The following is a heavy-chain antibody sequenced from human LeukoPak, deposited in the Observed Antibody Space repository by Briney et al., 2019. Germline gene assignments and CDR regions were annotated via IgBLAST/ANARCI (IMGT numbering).Heavy chain of an antibody. V-gene: IGHV1-69*06. Sequence: SVKVSCKASGGTFSSYAISWVRQAPGQGLEWMGGIVPIFGTSNYAEKFQDRVTITADRTTSAAYMELSSLGAEDTAVYYCARDAGRYFDWLGYWGQGTLVTVSS. CDR3: ARDAGRYFDWLGY. J-gene: IGHJ4*02. CDR2: IVPIFGTS. D-gene: IGHD3-9*01. CDR1: GGTFSSYA.